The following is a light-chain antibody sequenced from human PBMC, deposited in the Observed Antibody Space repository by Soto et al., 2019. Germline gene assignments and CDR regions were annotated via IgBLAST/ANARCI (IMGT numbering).Light chain of an antibody. V-gene: IGLV1-40*01. CDR3: QSYDSSLSGSL. CDR1: SSNIGAGYD. Sequence: QSVLTQPPSVSGAPGQRVTISCTGSSSNIGAGYDVHWYRQLPGTTPRLLIYGNSNRPSGVPDRFSGSKSGNSASLAITGLQAEDEADYNCQSYDSSLSGSLFGGGTKLTVL. CDR2: GNS. J-gene: IGLJ2*01.